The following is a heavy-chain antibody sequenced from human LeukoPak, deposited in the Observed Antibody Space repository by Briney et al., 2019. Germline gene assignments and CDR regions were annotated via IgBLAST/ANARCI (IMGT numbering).Heavy chain of an antibody. CDR2: ISGSGGST. CDR1: GFTFSSYA. J-gene: IGHJ4*02. CDR3: AINGHGDYVPGFFDY. V-gene: IGHV3-23*01. Sequence: PGGSLRLSCAASGFTFSSYAMSWVRQAPGKGVVWVSAISGSGGSTYYADSVKGRFTISRDNSKNTLYLQMNSLRAEDTAVYYCAINGHGDYVPGFFDYWGQGTLVTVSS. D-gene: IGHD4-17*01.